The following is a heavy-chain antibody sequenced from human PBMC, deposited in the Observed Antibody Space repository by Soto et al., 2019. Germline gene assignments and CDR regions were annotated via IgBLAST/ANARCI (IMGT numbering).Heavy chain of an antibody. D-gene: IGHD5-12*01. CDR2: IIPIFGTA. CDR3: ARDSGYSGYDNRPEKTIASPYNCFDP. Sequence: ASVKVSCKASGGTLSSYAISWVRQAPGQGLEWMGGIIPIFGTANYAQKFQGRVTITADESTSTAYMELSSLRSEDTAVYYCARDSGYSGYDNRPEKTIASPYNCFDPWG. CDR1: GGTLSSYA. V-gene: IGHV1-69*13. J-gene: IGHJ5*02.